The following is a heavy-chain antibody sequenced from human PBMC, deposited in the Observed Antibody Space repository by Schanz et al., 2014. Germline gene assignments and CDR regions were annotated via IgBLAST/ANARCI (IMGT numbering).Heavy chain of an antibody. CDR1: GGTLDTYK. J-gene: IGHJ6*02. CDR3: ARAGRGYAYPLNSYPMDV. D-gene: IGHD3-16*01. Sequence: QDQLLQSGAAVKKPGSSVRVSCKASGGTLDTYKIAWVRQVPGQGLEWMGGIIPFLAVSNYAQDFQGRVTFTADRATSTVHMDLRSLRSEDTGLYYCARAGRGYAYPLNSYPMDVWGQGNTVIVSS. CDR2: IIPFLAVS. V-gene: IGHV1-69*02.